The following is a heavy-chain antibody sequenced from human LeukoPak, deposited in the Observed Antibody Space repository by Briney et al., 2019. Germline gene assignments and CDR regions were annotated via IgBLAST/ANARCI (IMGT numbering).Heavy chain of an antibody. J-gene: IGHJ4*02. CDR3: ARGGGIQLWLRGFDY. Sequence: SETLSLTCAVYGGSFSGYNWSWIRQPPGKGLEWIGEINHSGSTNYNPSLKSRVTISVDTSKNQFSLKLSSVTAADTAVYYCARGGGIQLWLRGFDYWGQGTLVTVSS. CDR1: GGSFSGYN. D-gene: IGHD5-18*01. CDR2: INHSGST. V-gene: IGHV4-34*01.